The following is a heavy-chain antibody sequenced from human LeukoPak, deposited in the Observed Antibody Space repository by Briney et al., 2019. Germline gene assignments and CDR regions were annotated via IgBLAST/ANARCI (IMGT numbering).Heavy chain of an antibody. J-gene: IGHJ2*01. CDR2: FYYSGNT. Sequence: SETLSLICTVSGGAISRSAYYWAWIRQPPGKGLEWVGCFYYSGNTYYNPSLESRVIISVDTSKNQLSLRLSSVTAADTAVYYCATYGDSYYNDNSDYYYDLWGRGALVTVSS. D-gene: IGHD3-22*01. CDR1: GGAISRSAYY. CDR3: ATYGDSYYNDNSDYYYDL. V-gene: IGHV4-39*07.